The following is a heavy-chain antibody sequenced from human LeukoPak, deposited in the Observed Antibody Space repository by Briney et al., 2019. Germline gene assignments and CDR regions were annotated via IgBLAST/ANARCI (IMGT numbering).Heavy chain of an antibody. J-gene: IGHJ3*02. Sequence: PGGSLRLSCAASGFTFISYSMNWVRQAPGKGLEWVSYISSSSSTIYYADSVKGRFTISRDNAKNSLYLQMNSLRAEDTAVYYCAPDLAPSSGYYYWDAFDIWGQGTMVTVSS. CDR3: APDLAPSSGYYYWDAFDI. D-gene: IGHD3-22*01. CDR2: ISSSSSTI. V-gene: IGHV3-48*01. CDR1: GFTFISYS.